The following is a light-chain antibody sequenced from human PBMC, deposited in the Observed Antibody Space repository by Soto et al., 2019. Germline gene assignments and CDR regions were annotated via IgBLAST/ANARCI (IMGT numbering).Light chain of an antibody. V-gene: IGLV4-69*01. Sequence: QSVLTQSPSASASLGASVKLTCTLSSGHSSYAIAWHQQQPEKGPRYLMKLSSDGSHSKGDGIPDRFSGSSSGAERYLTISSLRSEDEADYYCQTWDTGARVVFGGGTKLTGL. J-gene: IGLJ2*01. CDR2: LSSDGSH. CDR1: SGHSSYA. CDR3: QTWDTGARVV.